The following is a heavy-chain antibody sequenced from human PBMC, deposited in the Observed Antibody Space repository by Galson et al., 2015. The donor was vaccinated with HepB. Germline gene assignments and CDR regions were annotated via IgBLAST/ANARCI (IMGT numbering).Heavy chain of an antibody. V-gene: IGHV1-2*06. CDR1: GYTFTGYY. CDR3: ARDYYYDSSGYFDY. Sequence: SVKVSCKASGYTFTGYYMHWVRQAPGQGLEWMGRINPNSGGTNYAQKFQGRVTMTRDTSISTAYMELSRLRSDDTAVYYCARDYYYDSSGYFDYWGQGTLVTVSS. D-gene: IGHD3-22*01. J-gene: IGHJ4*02. CDR2: INPNSGGT.